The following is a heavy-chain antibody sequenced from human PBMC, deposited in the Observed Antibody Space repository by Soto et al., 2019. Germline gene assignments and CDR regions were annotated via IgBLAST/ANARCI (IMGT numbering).Heavy chain of an antibody. CDR3: ARQGVDYYYGLDV. Sequence: QVQLVESGGGVVQPGRSLRLSCVASGFTFSSYDMQWVRQAPGKGLEGVAAIWSDGSNEHYADSVKGRFSISRDNSKNTLYLKMNSLRVEDTAVYYCARQGVDYYYGLDVWGQGTTVTVSS. CDR1: GFTFSSYD. CDR2: IWSDGSNE. V-gene: IGHV3-33*01. J-gene: IGHJ6*02. D-gene: IGHD3-16*01.